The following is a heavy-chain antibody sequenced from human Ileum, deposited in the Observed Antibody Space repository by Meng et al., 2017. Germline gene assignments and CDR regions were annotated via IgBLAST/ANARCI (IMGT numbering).Heavy chain of an antibody. V-gene: IGHV4-55*01. CDR2: IHYTGIA. CDR3: VRTSAVTTYIDD. D-gene: IGHD4-17*01. Sequence: WMSWVRQPPGKGLEWVGHIHYTGIAYYSPSLKSPVTISVDAPNNQFFLKLSPVTAADTAIYYCVRTSAVTTYIDDWGQGTLVTVSS. J-gene: IGHJ4*02. CDR1: W.